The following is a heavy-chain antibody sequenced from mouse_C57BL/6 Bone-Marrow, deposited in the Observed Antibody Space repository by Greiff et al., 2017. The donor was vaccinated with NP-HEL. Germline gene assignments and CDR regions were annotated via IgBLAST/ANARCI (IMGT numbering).Heavy chain of an antibody. CDR1: GFTFSSYG. J-gene: IGHJ4*01. CDR3: ASPYDYLYAMDY. D-gene: IGHD2-4*01. CDR2: ISSGGSYT. Sequence: DVKLVESGGDLVKPGGSLTLSCAASGFTFSSYGMSWVRQTPDKRLEWVANISSGGSYTYSPASVQGRFTISSDHAKNTLYLQMSSLKSEDTAMYYCASPYDYLYAMDYWGQGTSVTVSS. V-gene: IGHV5-6*02.